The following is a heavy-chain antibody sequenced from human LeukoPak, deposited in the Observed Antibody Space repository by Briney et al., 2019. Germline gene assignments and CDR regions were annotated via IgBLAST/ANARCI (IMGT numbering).Heavy chain of an antibody. CDR1: GYSISSGYY. J-gene: IGHJ4*02. D-gene: IGHD3-9*01. CDR3: ARDPLVDYDILTGYSV. V-gene: IGHV4-38-2*02. Sequence: SETLSLTCAVSGYSISSGYYWGWIRQPPGKGLEWIGSIYHSGSTYYNPSLKGRVTISVDTSKNQFSLKLSSVTAADTAVYYCARDPLVDYDILTGYSVWGQGTLVTVSS. CDR2: IYHSGST.